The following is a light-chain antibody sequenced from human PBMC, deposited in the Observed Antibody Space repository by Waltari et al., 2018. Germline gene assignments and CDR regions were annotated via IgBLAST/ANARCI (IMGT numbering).Light chain of an antibody. CDR1: QSVLYSSTNKNY. V-gene: IGKV4-1*01. CDR2: WAS. J-gene: IGKJ1*01. CDR3: HQYSSTPWT. Sequence: IVMTQSPDSLAVSLGERSTVNCKSRQSVLYSSTNKNYLAWYQQRPGQPPKLLIYWASTRESGVPDRFSGSGSGTDFTLTISSLQAEDVAVYYCHQYSSTPWTFGQGTKVEIK.